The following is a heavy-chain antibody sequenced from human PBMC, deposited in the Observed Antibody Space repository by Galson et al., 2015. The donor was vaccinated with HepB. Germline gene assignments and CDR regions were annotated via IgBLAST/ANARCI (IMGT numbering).Heavy chain of an antibody. V-gene: IGHV1-3*01. CDR1: GYTFTSYA. J-gene: IGHJ4*02. CDR3: ARGLFGGVRPSPFDY. CDR2: INAGNGNT. Sequence: SVKVSCKASGYTFTSYAMHWVRQAPGQRLEWMGWINAGNGNTKYSQKFQGRVTITRDTSASTAYMELSSLRSEDTAVYYCARGLFGGVRPSPFDYWGQGTLVTVSS. D-gene: IGHD3-16*01.